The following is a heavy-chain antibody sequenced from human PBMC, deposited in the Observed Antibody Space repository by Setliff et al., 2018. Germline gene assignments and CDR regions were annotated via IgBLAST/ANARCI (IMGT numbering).Heavy chain of an antibody. CDR3: GGGPTGTIYYFDY. CDR1: GFTFSSYG. V-gene: IGHV3-23*01. Sequence: PGGFLRLSCAASGFTFSSYGMHWVRQAPGKGLERVSAISGRGDSTFYEDAVKGRFTISRDNSMNTLYLQMNSLRAEDTAVYFCGGGPTGTIYYFDYWGQGTLVTVSS. D-gene: IGHD3-3*01. J-gene: IGHJ4*02. CDR2: ISGRGDST.